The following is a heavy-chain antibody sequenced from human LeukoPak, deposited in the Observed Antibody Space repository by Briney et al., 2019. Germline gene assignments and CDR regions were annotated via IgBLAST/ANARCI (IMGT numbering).Heavy chain of an antibody. V-gene: IGHV4-34*01. CDR2: INHSGST. CDR1: GGSFSGYY. D-gene: IGHD4/OR15-4a*01. CDR3: ARRSMVRTAGYYYGMDV. J-gene: IGHJ6*02. Sequence: SETLSLTCAVYGGSFSGYYWSWIRQPPGKGLEWIGEINHSGSTNYNPSLKSRVTISVDTSKKQFSLKLSSVTAADTAVYYCARRSMVRTAGYYYGMDVWGQGTTVTVSS.